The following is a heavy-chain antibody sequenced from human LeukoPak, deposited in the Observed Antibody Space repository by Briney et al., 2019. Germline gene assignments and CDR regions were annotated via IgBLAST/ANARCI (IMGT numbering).Heavy chain of an antibody. V-gene: IGHV3-23*01. CDR3: AKENRVGYGSGSPSSPFDY. D-gene: IGHD3-10*01. J-gene: IGHJ4*02. CDR1: GFTFNSYA. CDR2: ISGSGTST. Sequence: QAGGSLRLSCAASGFTFNSYAMSWVRQTPGKGLEWVSSISGSGTSTYYADSVKGRFTISRDNSKNTVFLQMDSLTAEDTAVYYCAKENRVGYGSGSPSSPFDYWGQGTLVTVSS.